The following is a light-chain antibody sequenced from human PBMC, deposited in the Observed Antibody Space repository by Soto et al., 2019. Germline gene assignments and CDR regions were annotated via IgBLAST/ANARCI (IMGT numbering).Light chain of an antibody. V-gene: IGKV1-6*01. CDR2: AAY. CDR3: LQDYNYPLT. Sequence: AIQMTQSPSSLSASVGARLTITGRASQGIRNDLGWYQQKPGKAPKLLIYAAYSLQSGVPSRFSGSGSGTDFTLTISSLQPEDFATYYCLQDYNYPLTFGEGTKVDIK. CDR1: QGIRND. J-gene: IGKJ4*01.